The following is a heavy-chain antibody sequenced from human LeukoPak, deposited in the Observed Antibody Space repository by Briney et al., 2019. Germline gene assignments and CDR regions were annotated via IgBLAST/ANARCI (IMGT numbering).Heavy chain of an antibody. J-gene: IGHJ6*03. V-gene: IGHV1-69*06. CDR3: ATRIAAAGTQVSYYYYYMDV. D-gene: IGHD6-13*01. CDR2: IIPIFGTA. CDR1: GGTFSSCA. Sequence: ASVKVSCKASGGTFSSCAISWVRQAPEQGLEWMGGIIPIFGTANYAQKFQGRVTITADKSTSTAYMELSSLRSEDTAVYYCATRIAAAGTQVSYYYYYMDVWGKGTTVTVSS.